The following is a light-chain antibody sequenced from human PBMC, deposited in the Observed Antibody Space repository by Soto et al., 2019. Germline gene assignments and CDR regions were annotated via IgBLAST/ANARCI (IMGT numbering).Light chain of an antibody. V-gene: IGKV3-20*01. J-gene: IGKJ2*01. CDR3: QQYGSSPPYT. CDR2: DAS. CDR1: QSVSSSY. Sequence: EIVLTQSPGTLYLSPGERATLSCRASQSVSSSYLAWYQQKPGQAPRLLIYDASSRATGIPDRFSGSGSGTDFTLAISRLEPEDFAGYYCQQYGSSPPYTCGQGTKLEIK.